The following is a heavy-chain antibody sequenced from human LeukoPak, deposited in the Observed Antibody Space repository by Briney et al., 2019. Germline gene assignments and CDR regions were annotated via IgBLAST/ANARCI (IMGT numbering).Heavy chain of an antibody. CDR3: ARDGDTAMATFDY. J-gene: IGHJ4*02. CDR1: GGSISSSSYY. D-gene: IGHD5-18*01. Sequence: SETLSLTCTVSGGSISSSSYYRGWIRQPPGKGLEWIGSIYYSGSTYYNPSLKSRVTISVDTSKNQFSLKLSSVTAADTAVYYCARDGDTAMATFDYWGQGTLVTVSS. CDR2: IYYSGST. V-gene: IGHV4-39*07.